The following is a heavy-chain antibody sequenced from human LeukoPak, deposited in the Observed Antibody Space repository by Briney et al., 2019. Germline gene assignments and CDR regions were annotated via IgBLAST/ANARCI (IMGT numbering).Heavy chain of an antibody. Sequence: GGSLRLSCAASGFTFSSYSMNWVRQAPGKGLEWVSSISSSSSYIYYADSVKGRFTISRDNAKNSLYLQMNSLRAEDTAVYYCARAEGYCSSTSCPRGAFDIWGQGTMVTVSS. CDR3: ARAEGYCSSTSCPRGAFDI. V-gene: IGHV3-21*01. J-gene: IGHJ3*02. D-gene: IGHD2-2*01. CDR1: GFTFSSYS. CDR2: ISSSSSYI.